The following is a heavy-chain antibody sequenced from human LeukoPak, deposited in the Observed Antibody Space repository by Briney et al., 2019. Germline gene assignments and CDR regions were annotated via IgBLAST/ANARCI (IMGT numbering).Heavy chain of an antibody. CDR3: ARGWGYDFWSGYSSWVY. V-gene: IGHV4-31*03. CDR2: IYYSGST. J-gene: IGHJ4*02. D-gene: IGHD3-3*01. Sequence: SQTLSLTCTVSGGSISSGGYYWSWIRQHPGKGLEWIGYIYYSGSTYYNPSLKSRVTISVDTSKNQFSLKLSSVTAADTAVYYCARGWGYDFWSGYSSWVYWGQGTLVTVSS. CDR1: GGSISSGGYY.